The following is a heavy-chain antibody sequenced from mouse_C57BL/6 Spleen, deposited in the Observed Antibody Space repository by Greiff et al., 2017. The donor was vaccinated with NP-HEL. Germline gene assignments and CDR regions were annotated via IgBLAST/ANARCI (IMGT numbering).Heavy chain of an antibody. Sequence: VQLQQSGAELVKPGASVKISCKASGYAFSSYWMNWVKQRPGKGLEWIGQIYPGDGDTNYNGKFKGKATLTADTSSSTAYMQLSSLNSEDSAVYFCARGGLYCSSFYAMDYWGQGTSVTVSS. D-gene: IGHD1-1*01. CDR1: GYAFSSYW. J-gene: IGHJ4*01. CDR3: ARGGLYCSSFYAMDY. CDR2: IYPGDGDT. V-gene: IGHV1-80*01.